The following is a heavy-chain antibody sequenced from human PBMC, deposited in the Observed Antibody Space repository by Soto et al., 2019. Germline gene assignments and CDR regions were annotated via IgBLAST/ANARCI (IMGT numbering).Heavy chain of an antibody. CDR3: ASSLTLEYSSSSGFDY. V-gene: IGHV5-51*01. CDR1: GYSFTSYW. J-gene: IGHJ4*02. CDR2: IYPGDSDT. Sequence: GESLKISCKGSGYSFTSYWIGWVRQMPGKGLEWMGIIYPGDSDTRYSPSFQGQVTISADKSISTAYLQWSSLKASDTAMYYCASSLTLEYSSSSGFDYWGQGTLVTVSS. D-gene: IGHD6-6*01.